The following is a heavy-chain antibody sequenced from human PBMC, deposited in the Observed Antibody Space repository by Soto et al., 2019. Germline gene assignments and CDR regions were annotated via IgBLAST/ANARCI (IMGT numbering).Heavy chain of an antibody. CDR3: AKEAYYYDSGGDLEGGYFDY. J-gene: IGHJ4*02. CDR2: IVYDGSYK. D-gene: IGHD3-22*01. CDR1: GFTFKNYG. V-gene: IGHV3-30*18. Sequence: QVQLVESGGGVVQPGRSLRLSCSVSGFTFKNYGMHWVRQAPGKGLEWVAVIVYDGSYKYYADSVQGRFTISRDNSKHSLHMEMNSMRPEVTAVYYCAKEAYYYDSGGDLEGGYFDYWGQGTLVTVTP.